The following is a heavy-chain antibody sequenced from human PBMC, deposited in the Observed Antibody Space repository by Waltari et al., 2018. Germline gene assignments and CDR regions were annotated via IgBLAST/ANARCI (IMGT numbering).Heavy chain of an antibody. CDR1: GGSISSSSYY. CDR3: AGDGGYCSGGSCHPPSS. CDR2: IYYSCST. Sequence: QLQLQESGPGLVKPSETLSLTCTVSGGSISSSSYYWGWIRQPPGQGLDWIGSIYYSCSTSYNPFLKIRVTISLDTSKNQFSRKLSSVTAEDTAVYYCAGDGGYCSGGSCHPPSSWGQGTLVTVSS. J-gene: IGHJ5*02. D-gene: IGHD2-15*01. V-gene: IGHV4-39*07.